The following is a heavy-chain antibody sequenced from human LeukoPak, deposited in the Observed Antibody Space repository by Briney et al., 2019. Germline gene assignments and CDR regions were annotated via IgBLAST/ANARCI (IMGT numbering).Heavy chain of an antibody. CDR2: IYYSGST. V-gene: IGHV4-59*01. D-gene: IGHD5-24*01. CDR1: GGSISSYY. CDR3: ARLSHSPVGWLQSYAFDI. J-gene: IGHJ3*02. Sequence: SETLSLTCTVSGGSISSYYWSWIRQPPGKGLEWIGYIYYSGSTNYNPSLKSRVTISVDTSKNQFSLKLSSVTAADTAVYYCARLSHSPVGWLQSYAFDIWGQGTMVTVSS.